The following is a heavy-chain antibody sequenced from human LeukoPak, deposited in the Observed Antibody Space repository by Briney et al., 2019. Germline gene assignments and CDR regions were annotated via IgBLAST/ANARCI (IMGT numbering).Heavy chain of an antibody. D-gene: IGHD5-24*01. J-gene: IGHJ4*02. CDR2: ISSKAYGGTT. CDR3: TRDVLEMATIYDYGY. CDR1: GFTFGDYA. Sequence: SLRLSCTASGFTFGDYAMSWVRQAPGKGLEWIGFISSKAYGGTTEYAASVKGRFTISRDDSKSMAYLQMNSLKTEDTAVYYCTRDVLEMATIYDYGYWGQGTLVTVSS. V-gene: IGHV3-49*04.